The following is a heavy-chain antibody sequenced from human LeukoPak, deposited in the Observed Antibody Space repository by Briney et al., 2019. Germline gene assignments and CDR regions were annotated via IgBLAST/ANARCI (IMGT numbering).Heavy chain of an antibody. V-gene: IGHV1-3*01. CDR1: GYTFTRNV. CDR3: ARDRGGTGDFDY. CDR2: INVGNGDT. Sequence: ASVKVSCKASGYTFTRNVIHWVRGAPGQSLEWMGWINVGNGDTKYSQKFQGRVTIARDTSASTAYMELSSLRSEDTAVYYCARDRGGTGDFDYWGQGTLVTVSS. J-gene: IGHJ4*02. D-gene: IGHD1-1*01.